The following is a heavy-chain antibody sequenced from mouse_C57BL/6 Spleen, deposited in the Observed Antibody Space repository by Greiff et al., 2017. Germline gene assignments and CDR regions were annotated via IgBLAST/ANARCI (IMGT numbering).Heavy chain of an antibody. CDR1: GFSLTSYG. V-gene: IGHV2-2*01. CDR3: ARNFITTVVGYFDV. D-gene: IGHD1-1*01. CDR2: IWSGGCT. J-gene: IGHJ1*03. Sequence: VQLQQSGPGLVQPSQSLSITCTVSGFSLTSYGVHWVRQSPGKGLEWLGVIWSGGCTDYNAAFISRLSISKDNSKSQVFFKMNSLQADDTAIYYCARNFITTVVGYFDVWGTGTTVTVSS.